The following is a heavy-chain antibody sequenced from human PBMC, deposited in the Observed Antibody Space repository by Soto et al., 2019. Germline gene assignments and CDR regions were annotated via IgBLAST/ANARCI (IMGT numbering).Heavy chain of an antibody. J-gene: IGHJ3*02. V-gene: IGHV3-66*01. CDR2: IYSGGST. CDR1: GFTVSSNY. CDR3: ARGGGSSSKEDAFDI. Sequence: EVQLVESGGGLVQPGGSLRLSCAASGFTVSSNYMSWVRQAPGKGLEWVSVIYSGGSTYYADSVKGRFTISRDNSKNTLYLQMNSLRAEDTAVYYCARGGGSSSKEDAFDIWGQGTMVTVSS. D-gene: IGHD1-26*01.